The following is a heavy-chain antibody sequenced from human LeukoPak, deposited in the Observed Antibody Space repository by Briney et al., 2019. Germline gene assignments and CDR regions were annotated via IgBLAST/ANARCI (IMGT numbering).Heavy chain of an antibody. D-gene: IGHD4-17*01. CDR1: GFTFSSYW. Sequence: GGSLRLSCAASGFTFSSYWMSWVRQGPGKGLEWVAIIKQDGSEQYYVDSVKGRFTISRDNAENSLYLQMNSLRAEVTAVYYCARWYGYGDYVSGWGQGTLVTVSS. CDR2: IKQDGSEQ. V-gene: IGHV3-7*01. J-gene: IGHJ4*02. CDR3: ARWYGYGDYVSG.